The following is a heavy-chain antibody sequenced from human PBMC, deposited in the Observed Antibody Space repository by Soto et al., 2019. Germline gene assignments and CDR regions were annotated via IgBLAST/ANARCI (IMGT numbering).Heavy chain of an antibody. CDR2: IYYSGST. J-gene: IGHJ4*02. Sequence: SLTCTVSGGSISSGDYYWSWIRQPPGKGLEWIGYIYYSGSTYYNPSLKSRVTISVDTSKNQFSLKLSSVTAADTAVYYCARVDTAMVIDYWGQGTLVTVCS. CDR1: GGSISSGDYY. D-gene: IGHD5-18*01. V-gene: IGHV4-30-4*01. CDR3: ARVDTAMVIDY.